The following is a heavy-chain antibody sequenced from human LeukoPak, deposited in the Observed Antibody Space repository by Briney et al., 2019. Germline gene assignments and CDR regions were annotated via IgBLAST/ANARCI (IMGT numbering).Heavy chain of an antibody. V-gene: IGHV4-59*12. D-gene: IGHD3-3*01. CDR1: GGSISSYY. Sequence: SETLSLTCTVSGGSISSYYWSWIRQPPGKGLEWIGYIYYSGSTNYNPSLKSRVTISVDTSKNQFSLKLSSVTAADTAVYYCARGRNYYDFWSGFENWFDPWGQGTLVTVSS. CDR2: IYYSGST. CDR3: ARGRNYYDFWSGFENWFDP. J-gene: IGHJ5*02.